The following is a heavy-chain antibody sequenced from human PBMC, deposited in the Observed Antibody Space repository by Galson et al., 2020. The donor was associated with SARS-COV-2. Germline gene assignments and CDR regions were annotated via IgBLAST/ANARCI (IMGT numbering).Heavy chain of an antibody. CDR1: GFTFSDYG. CDR2: ISASGGSA. CDR3: AKGRERGPVYIFDY. D-gene: IGHD3-16*01. J-gene: IGHJ4*02. Sequence: GGSLRLSCTASGFTFSDYGMNGVRQAPGKGLEWVSFISASGGSAYYAESVKGRFTISRDNSENTLSLQMNSLRAEDTALYYCAKGRERGPVYIFDYWGQGSLVTVSS. V-gene: IGHV3-23*01.